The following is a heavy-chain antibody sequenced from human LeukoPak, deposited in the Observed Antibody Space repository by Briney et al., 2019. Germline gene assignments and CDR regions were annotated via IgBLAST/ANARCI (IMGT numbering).Heavy chain of an antibody. CDR2: ISAYNGNT. V-gene: IGHV1-18*01. J-gene: IGHJ3*02. D-gene: IGHD2-8*01. CDR1: GYTFTSYG. Sequence: ASVKVSCKASGYTFTSYGISWVRQAPGQGLEWMGWISAYNGNTNYAQKLQGRVTMTTDTSTSTAYMELGSLRSDDTAVYYCARDLGIVLMVYANDAFDIWGQGTMVTVSS. CDR3: ARDLGIVLMVYANDAFDI.